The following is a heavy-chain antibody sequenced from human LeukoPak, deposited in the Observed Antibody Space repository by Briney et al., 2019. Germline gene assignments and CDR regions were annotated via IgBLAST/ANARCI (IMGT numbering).Heavy chain of an antibody. CDR1: GFTFSSYG. CDR2: ISYDGSNK. V-gene: IGHV3-30*18. Sequence: PGGSLRLSCAASGFTFSSYGMHWVRQAPGKGLEWVAVISYDGSNKYYADSVKGRFTISRDNSKNTLYLQMNSLRAEDTAVYYCAKDEYYDFWSGYCWGQGTLVTVSS. J-gene: IGHJ4*02. D-gene: IGHD3-3*01. CDR3: AKDEYYDFWSGYC.